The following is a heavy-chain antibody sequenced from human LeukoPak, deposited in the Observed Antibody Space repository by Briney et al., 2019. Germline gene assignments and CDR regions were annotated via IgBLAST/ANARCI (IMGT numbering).Heavy chain of an antibody. V-gene: IGHV1-2*02. CDR3: ARVTYYYYYMDV. CDR2: INPNSGGT. Sequence: ASVKVSCKASGDTFTGYYMHWVRQAPGQGLGWMGWINPNSGGTNYAQKFQGRVTMTRDTSISTAYMELSRLRSDDTAVYYCARVTYYYYYMDVWGKGTTVTVSS. CDR1: GDTFTGYY. J-gene: IGHJ6*03.